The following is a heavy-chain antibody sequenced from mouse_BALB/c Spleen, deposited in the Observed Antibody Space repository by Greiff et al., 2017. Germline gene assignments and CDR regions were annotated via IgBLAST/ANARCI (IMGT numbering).Heavy chain of an antibody. CDR1: GFAFSSYD. D-gene: IGHD1-2*01. J-gene: IGHJ2*01. CDR2: ISSGGGST. V-gene: IGHV5-12-1*01. Sequence: EVQRVESGGGLAKPGGSLKLSCAASGFAFSSYDMSWVRQTPEKRLEWVAYISSGGGSTYYPDTVKGRFTISRDNAKNTLYLQMSSLKSEDTAMYYCASLRLRFDYWGQGTTLTVSS. CDR3: ASLRLRFDY.